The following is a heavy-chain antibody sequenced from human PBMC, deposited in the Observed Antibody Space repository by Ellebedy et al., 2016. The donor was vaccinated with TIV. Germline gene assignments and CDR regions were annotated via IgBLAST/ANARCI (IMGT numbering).Heavy chain of an antibody. CDR3: ARAPTVLYNVGAAPGGSYYYYMDV. CDR2: IIPIFGTA. D-gene: IGHD1-26*01. J-gene: IGHJ6*03. CDR1: GGTFSSYA. Sequence: SVKVSCXASGGTFSSYAISWVRQAPGQGLEWMGGIIPIFGTANYAQKFQGRVTITADESTSTAYMELSSLRSEDTAVYYCARAPTVLYNVGAAPGGSYYYYMDVWGKGTTVTVSS. V-gene: IGHV1-69*13.